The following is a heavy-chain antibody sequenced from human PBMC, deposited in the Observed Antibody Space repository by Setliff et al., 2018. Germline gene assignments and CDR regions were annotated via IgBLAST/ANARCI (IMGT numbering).Heavy chain of an antibody. CDR3: ARGVCTNGVCYENWFDP. Sequence: GASVKVSCKASGHTFTGYYMHWVRQAPGQGLEWMGWINPNSGGTNYAQKFQGWVTMTRDTSISTAYMELSRLRSDDTAVYYCARGVCTNGVCYENWFDPWSQGTLVTVSS. CDR2: INPNSGGT. D-gene: IGHD2-8*01. CDR1: GHTFTGYY. V-gene: IGHV1-2*04. J-gene: IGHJ5*02.